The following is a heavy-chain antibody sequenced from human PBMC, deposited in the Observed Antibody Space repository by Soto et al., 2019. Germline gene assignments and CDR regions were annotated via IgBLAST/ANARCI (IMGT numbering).Heavy chain of an antibody. CDR1: GYTFIYYD. V-gene: IGHV1-8*01. CDR2: MNPDSGNT. Sequence: QVQLVQSGAEVKKPGASVKVSCKASGYTFIYYDINCVRQAPGQGLEWVGWMNPDSGNTCYAQNFQGRVTMTWNTSISSVYMELSSLSSEDTAVYYCARCRVSNGCLDHWGQGPLVTVSS. J-gene: IGHJ4*02. D-gene: IGHD2-8*01. CDR3: ARCRVSNGCLDH.